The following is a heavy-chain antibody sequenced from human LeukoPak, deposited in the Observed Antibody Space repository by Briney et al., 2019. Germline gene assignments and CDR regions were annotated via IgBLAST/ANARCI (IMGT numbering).Heavy chain of an antibody. CDR3: AKGGRRYDYVWTDY. D-gene: IGHD3-16*01. J-gene: IGHJ4*02. V-gene: IGHV3-23*01. CDR1: GFTFSSYA. CDR2: ISGSGGST. Sequence: GGSLRLSCAASGFTFSSYAMSWVRQAPGKGLEWVSAISGSGGSTYYADSVKGRFTISRDNSKNTLYLQMNSLRAEGTAVYYCAKGGRRYDYVWTDYWGQGTLVTVSS.